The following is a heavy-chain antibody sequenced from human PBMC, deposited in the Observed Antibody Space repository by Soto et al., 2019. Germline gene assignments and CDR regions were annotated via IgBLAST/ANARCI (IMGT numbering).Heavy chain of an antibody. J-gene: IGHJ5*02. CDR1: GGSISSYY. D-gene: IGHD2-15*01. CDR2: IYYSGST. V-gene: IGHV4-59*01. Sequence: QVQLQESGPGLVKPSETLSLTCTVSGGSISSYYWSWIRQPPGKGLEWIGYIYYSGSTNYNPSLKGGVPNSLATAKKQFSLKRGCGTAADPARYYCAREGGVGSPFPPWGQGTLVTVSS. CDR3: AREGGVGSPFPP.